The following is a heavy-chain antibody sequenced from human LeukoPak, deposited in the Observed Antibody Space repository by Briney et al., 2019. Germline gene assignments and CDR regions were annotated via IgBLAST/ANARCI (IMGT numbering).Heavy chain of an antibody. CDR3: ARARPVDNMIVDSEGFDY. V-gene: IGHV1-18*01. CDR1: GYTFTSYG. J-gene: IGHJ4*02. Sequence: ASVKVSCKASGYTFTSYGISWVRHAPGQGLEWMGWISAYNGNTNYAQKLQGRVTMTTDTSTSTAYMELRSLRSDDTAVYYCARARPVDNMIVDSEGFDYWGQGTLVTVSS. D-gene: IGHD3-22*01. CDR2: ISAYNGNT.